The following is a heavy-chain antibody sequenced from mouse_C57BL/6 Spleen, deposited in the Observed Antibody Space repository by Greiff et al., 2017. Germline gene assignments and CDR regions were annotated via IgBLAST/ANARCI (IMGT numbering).Heavy chain of an antibody. CDR1: GFNIKDYY. CDR3: TTSRIYDGYYWYFDV. Sequence: EVQLQESGAELVRPGASVKLSCTASGFNIKDYYMHWVKQRPEQGLEWIGRIDPEGGDTEYAPKFQGKATMTADTSSNTAYLQLSSLTSEDTAVYYCTTSRIYDGYYWYFDVWGTGTTVTVSS. CDR2: IDPEGGDT. V-gene: IGHV14-1*01. J-gene: IGHJ1*03. D-gene: IGHD2-3*01.